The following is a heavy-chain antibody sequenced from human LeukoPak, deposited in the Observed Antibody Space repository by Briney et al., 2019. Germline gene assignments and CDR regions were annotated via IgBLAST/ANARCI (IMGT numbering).Heavy chain of an antibody. V-gene: IGHV4-38-2*02. CDR1: GYSISSGYY. CDR2: LYHSGST. CDR3: ARAYSYGLNWFDP. J-gene: IGHJ5*02. D-gene: IGHD5-18*01. Sequence: SETLSLTCTVSGYSISSGYYWGWIRQAPGKGLEWIGSLYHSGSTYYNPSLKSRVTISVDTSKNQFSLKLSSVTAADTAVYYCARAYSYGLNWFDPWGQGTLVTVSS.